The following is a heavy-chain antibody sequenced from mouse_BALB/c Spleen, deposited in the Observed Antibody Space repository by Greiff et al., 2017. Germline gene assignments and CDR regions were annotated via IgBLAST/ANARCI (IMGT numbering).Heavy chain of an antibody. CDR3: ARRLDGYVDY. CDR1: GFTFSSYA. D-gene: IGHD1-1*01. J-gene: IGHJ2*01. CDR2: ISSGGST. Sequence: EVHLVESGGGLVKPGGSLKLSCAASGFTFSSYAMSWVRQTPEKRLEWVASISSGGSTYYPDSVKGRFTISRDNARNILYLQMSSLRSEDTAMYYCARRLDGYVDYWGQGTTLTVSS. V-gene: IGHV5-6-5*01.